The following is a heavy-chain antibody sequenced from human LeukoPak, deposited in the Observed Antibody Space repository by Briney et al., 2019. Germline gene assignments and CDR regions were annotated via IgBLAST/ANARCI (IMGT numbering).Heavy chain of an antibody. CDR2: IYHSGST. CDR3: AREVIVVTSENTEIFDY. D-gene: IGHD3-22*01. Sequence: SETLSLTCAVSGGSISSSNWWSWVRQPPGKGLEWIGEIYHSGSTNYNPSLKSRVTISVDKSKNQFSLKLSSVTAADTAVYYCAREVIVVTSENTEIFDYWGQGTLVTVSS. CDR1: GGSISSSNW. V-gene: IGHV4-4*02. J-gene: IGHJ4*02.